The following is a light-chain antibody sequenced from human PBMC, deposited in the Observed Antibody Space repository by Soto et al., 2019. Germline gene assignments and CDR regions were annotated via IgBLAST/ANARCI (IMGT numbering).Light chain of an antibody. J-gene: IGLJ2*01. V-gene: IGLV2-8*01. CDR3: SSYAGSWV. CDR1: SSDVGGYNY. CDR2: EVS. Sequence: QSALTQPPSASGSPGQSVTISCTGTSSDVGGYNYVYWYQQHPGKAPKLMIYEVSKRPSGVPDRFSGSKSGNTASLTVSGLQAEDEADYYCSSYAGSWVFGGGTKVTVL.